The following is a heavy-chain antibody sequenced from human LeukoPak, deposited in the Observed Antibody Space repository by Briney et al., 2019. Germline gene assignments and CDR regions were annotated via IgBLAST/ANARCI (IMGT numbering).Heavy chain of an antibody. Sequence: EGSLRLSCAASGFTFSSYAMHWVRQAPGKGLEYVSAISSNGGSTYYAHSVKGRFTISRDNSKNTVYLQLSSLRAEDMAVYYCARGGYSYGPFDYWGQGTLVTVSS. V-gene: IGHV3-64*01. CDR3: ARGGYSYGPFDY. CDR1: GFTFSSYA. CDR2: ISSNGGST. J-gene: IGHJ4*02. D-gene: IGHD5-18*01.